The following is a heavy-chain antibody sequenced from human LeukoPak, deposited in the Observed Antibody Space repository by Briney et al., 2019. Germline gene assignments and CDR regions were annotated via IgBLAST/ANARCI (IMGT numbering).Heavy chain of an antibody. D-gene: IGHD2/OR15-2a*01. Sequence: PGGSLRLSCAASGFTFSSYGMHWVRQAPGKGLEWVAVIWYDGSNKYYADSVKGRFTISRDNSKNTLYLQMNSLRAEDTAVYYCARDQKGVRRGLPYFLGYWGQGTLVTVSS. V-gene: IGHV3-33*01. CDR1: GFTFSSYG. CDR2: IWYDGSNK. J-gene: IGHJ4*02. CDR3: ARDQKGVRRGLPYFLGY.